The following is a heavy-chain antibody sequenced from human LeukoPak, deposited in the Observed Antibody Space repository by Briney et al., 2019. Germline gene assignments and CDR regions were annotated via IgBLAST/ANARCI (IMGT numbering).Heavy chain of an antibody. CDR3: ARGYSGYDPFYYYYGMDV. Sequence: SETLSLTCTVSGGSISSYYWSWIRQPPGKGLEWIGYIYYSGSTNYNPSLKSRVTISVDTSKNQFSLKLSSVTAADTAVYYCARGYSGYDPFYYYYGMDVWGQGTTVTVSS. D-gene: IGHD5-12*01. V-gene: IGHV4-59*01. CDR1: GGSISSYY. J-gene: IGHJ6*02. CDR2: IYYSGST.